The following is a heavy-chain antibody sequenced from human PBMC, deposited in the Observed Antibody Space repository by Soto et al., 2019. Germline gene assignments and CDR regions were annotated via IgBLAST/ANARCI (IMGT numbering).Heavy chain of an antibody. CDR1: GGSISSSSYY. J-gene: IGHJ6*02. CDR3: ARRLYYDSSGFEVGGMDV. V-gene: IGHV4-39*01. Sequence: PSETLSLTCTVSGGSISSSSYYWGWIRQPPGKGLEWIESIYYSGSTYYNPSLKSRVTISVDTSKNQFSLKLSSVTAADTAVYYCARRLYYDSSGFEVGGMDVWGQGTTVTVSS. CDR2: IYYSGST. D-gene: IGHD3-22*01.